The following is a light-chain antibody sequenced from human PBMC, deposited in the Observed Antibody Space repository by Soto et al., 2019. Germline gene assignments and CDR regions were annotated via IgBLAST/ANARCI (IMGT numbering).Light chain of an antibody. CDR2: GAS. Sequence: EIVMTQFPATLSVSPGEGVTLSCRASQSISSLLAWHQQKPGQAPRLLIYGASTRATGIPARFSGSGSGTEFTLTISSLQSEDFAVYYCQQHTNWPPWTFGQGTKVEIK. J-gene: IGKJ1*01. CDR3: QQHTNWPPWT. V-gene: IGKV3D-15*01. CDR1: QSISSL.